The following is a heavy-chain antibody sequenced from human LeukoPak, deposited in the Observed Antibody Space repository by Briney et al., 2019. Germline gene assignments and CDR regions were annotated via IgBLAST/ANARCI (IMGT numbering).Heavy chain of an antibody. V-gene: IGHV3-21*01. J-gene: IGHJ3*02. D-gene: IGHD1-7*01. Sequence: GGSLRLSCAASGFTFSSYSMNWVRQTPGKGLEWVSSISSSSSYIYYADSVKGRFTISRDNAKNSLYLQMNSLRAEDTAVYYCARDLSELRSAFDIWGQGTMVTVSS. CDR1: GFTFSSYS. CDR3: ARDLSELRSAFDI. CDR2: ISSSSSYI.